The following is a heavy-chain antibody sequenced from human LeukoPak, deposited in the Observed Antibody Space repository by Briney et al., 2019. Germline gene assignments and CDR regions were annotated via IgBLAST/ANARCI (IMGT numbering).Heavy chain of an antibody. CDR1: GGSISSGGYY. CDR2: IYTSGST. Sequence: SETLSLTCTVSGGSISSGGYYWSWIRQPAGKGLEWIGRIYTSGSTNYSPSLKSRVTMSVDTSKNQFSLKLSSVTAADTAVYYCARDRSIAAAVPYFDYWGQGTLVTVSS. CDR3: ARDRSIAAAVPYFDY. D-gene: IGHD6-13*01. V-gene: IGHV4-61*02. J-gene: IGHJ4*02.